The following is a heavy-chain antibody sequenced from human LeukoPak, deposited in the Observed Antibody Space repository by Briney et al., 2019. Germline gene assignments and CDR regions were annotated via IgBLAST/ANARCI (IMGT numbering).Heavy chain of an antibody. J-gene: IGHJ4*02. V-gene: IGHV3-74*01. CDR3: ARARGYYYDSFDY. CDR1: GFTLSSYW. Sequence: GGSLRPSCAASGFTLSSYWMHWVRQAPGEGLVWVSRIGSDAGSTSYADSVKGRFTISRDNAENTLFLQVNSLTAEDTAVYYCARARGYYYDSFDYWGQGTLVTISS. CDR2: IGSDAGST. D-gene: IGHD3-22*01.